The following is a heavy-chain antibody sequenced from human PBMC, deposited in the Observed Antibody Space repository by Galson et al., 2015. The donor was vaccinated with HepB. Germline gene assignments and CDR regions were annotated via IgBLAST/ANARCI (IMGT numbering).Heavy chain of an antibody. Sequence: SLRLSCAASGFTFSSYAIHWVRQAPGKRLEWVAVMSYDGNNKYYVDSVKGRFSISRDNSKNTLYLQMNSLRPEDTAVYYCARSGSAMVSSFEYWGQGTLVTVSS. CDR3: ARSGSAMVSSFEY. V-gene: IGHV3-30-3*01. J-gene: IGHJ4*02. CDR2: MSYDGNNK. CDR1: GFTFSSYA. D-gene: IGHD1-26*01.